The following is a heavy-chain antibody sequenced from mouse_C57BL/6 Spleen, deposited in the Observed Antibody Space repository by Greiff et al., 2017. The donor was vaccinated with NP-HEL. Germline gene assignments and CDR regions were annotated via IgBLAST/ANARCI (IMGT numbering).Heavy chain of an antibody. Sequence: VKLVESGPELVKPGASVKISCKASGYAFSSSRMNWVKQRPGKGLEWIGRIYPGDGDTNYNGKFKGKATLTADKSSSTAYMQLSSLTSEDSAVYFCARWDSNYGGYWGQGTTLTVSS. J-gene: IGHJ2*01. CDR3: ARWDSNYGGY. V-gene: IGHV1-82*01. D-gene: IGHD2-5*01. CDR1: GYAFSSSR. CDR2: IYPGDGDT.